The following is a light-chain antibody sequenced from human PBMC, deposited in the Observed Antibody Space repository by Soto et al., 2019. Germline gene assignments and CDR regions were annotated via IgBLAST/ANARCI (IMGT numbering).Light chain of an antibody. CDR2: GAS. J-gene: IGKJ4*01. CDR1: QSVSSY. V-gene: IGKV3-20*01. CDR3: QQFSSYPLT. Sequence: EIVLTQSPATLSLSPGERATLSCRASQSVSSYLAWYQQKPGQAPRLLIYGASTRANGIPDRFSGSGSGTDFTLTISRLEPEDFAVYYCQQFSSYPLTFGGGTKGDIK.